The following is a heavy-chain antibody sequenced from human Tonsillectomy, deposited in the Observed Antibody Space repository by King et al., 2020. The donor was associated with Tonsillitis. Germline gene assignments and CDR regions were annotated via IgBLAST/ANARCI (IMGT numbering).Heavy chain of an antibody. CDR3: ARELAINAFDV. Sequence: QLVQSGAEVKKPGASVKVSCKASGYTFTANHIHWVRQAPGQGLEWMGWIDPNGGGTNYAQNFQGRVTLTRDTSISTVYMELSSQRSDDTAVYYCARELAINAFDVWGQGTMVTVSS. CDR2: IDPNGGGT. V-gene: IGHV1-2*02. J-gene: IGHJ3*01. CDR1: GYTFTANH. D-gene: IGHD6-13*01.